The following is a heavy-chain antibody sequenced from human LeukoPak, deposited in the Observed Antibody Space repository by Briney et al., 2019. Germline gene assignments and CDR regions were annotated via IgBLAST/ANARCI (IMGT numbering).Heavy chain of an antibody. CDR2: ISSSGSTI. Sequence: GGSLRLSCAASGFTFSDYYMSWIRQAPGKGLEWVSYISSSGSTIYYADSVKGRFTISRDNAKNSLYLQMSSLRAEDTAVYYCASSSPLDYYMDVWGKGTTVTVSS. J-gene: IGHJ6*03. CDR3: ASSSPLDYYMDV. CDR1: GFTFSDYY. V-gene: IGHV3-11*01.